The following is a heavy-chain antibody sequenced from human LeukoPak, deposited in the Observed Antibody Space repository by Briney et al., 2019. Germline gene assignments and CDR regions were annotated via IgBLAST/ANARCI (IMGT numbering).Heavy chain of an antibody. CDR2: ISSDGVNK. CDR3: AKGQNYYDGSGYYSTDY. CDR1: GFTSSSYA. V-gene: IGHV3-30*18. Sequence: GGSLRLSCAGSGFTSSSYAMSWVRQAPGKGLEWVAVISSDGVNKYSADSVKGRFTISRDNSKNTLYLHINSLRAEDTAVYYCAKGQNYYDGSGYYSTDYWGQGTPVTVSS. D-gene: IGHD3-22*01. J-gene: IGHJ4*02.